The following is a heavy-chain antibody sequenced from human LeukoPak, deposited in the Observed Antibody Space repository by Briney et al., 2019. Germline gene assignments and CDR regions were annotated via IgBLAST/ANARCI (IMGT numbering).Heavy chain of an antibody. V-gene: IGHV4-59*01. D-gene: IGHD6-19*01. CDR1: GGSISSYY. CDR2: IYYSGST. CDR3: ARIAYSSGWYDY. Sequence: SETLSLTCTVSGGSISSYYWSWIRQPPGKGLEWIGYIYYSGSTNYNPSLKSRVTISVDTSKNQFSLKLSSVTAADTAVYYCARIAYSSGWYDYWGQGTLVTVSS. J-gene: IGHJ4*02.